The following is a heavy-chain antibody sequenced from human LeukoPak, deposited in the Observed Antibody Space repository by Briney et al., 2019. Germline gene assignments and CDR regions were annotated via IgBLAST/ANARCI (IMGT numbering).Heavy chain of an antibody. CDR1: GGSISSYY. CDR2: IYYSGST. Sequence: SETLSLTCTVSGGSISSYYWSWIRQPPGKGLEWIGYIYYSGSTNYNPSLKSRVTISVDTSKNQVSLKLSSVTAADTAVYYCARGSIAAAGTFSYWGQGTLVTVSS. J-gene: IGHJ4*02. V-gene: IGHV4-59*01. D-gene: IGHD6-13*01. CDR3: ARGSIAAAGTFSY.